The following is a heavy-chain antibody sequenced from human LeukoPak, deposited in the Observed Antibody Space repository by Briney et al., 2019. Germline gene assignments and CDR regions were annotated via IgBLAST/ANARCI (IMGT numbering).Heavy chain of an antibody. Sequence: GGSLRLSCAASGFTFSSYSMNWVRQAPGKGLEWVSYISSSSSTIYYADSVKGRFTISRDNAKNSLYLQMNSLRAEDTAVYYCARGVYDILTGPPVGWGQGTLVTVSS. D-gene: IGHD3-9*01. J-gene: IGHJ4*02. CDR3: ARGVYDILTGPPVG. CDR1: GFTFSSYS. V-gene: IGHV3-48*04. CDR2: ISSSSSTI.